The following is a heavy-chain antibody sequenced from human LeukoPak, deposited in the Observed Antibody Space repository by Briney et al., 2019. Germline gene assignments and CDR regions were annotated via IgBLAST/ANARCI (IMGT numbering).Heavy chain of an antibody. D-gene: IGHD5-18*01. J-gene: IGHJ4*02. CDR2: ISGSGGNT. Sequence: SGGSLRLSCAASGYTFDAYGMTWARQAPGKGLEWVSSISGSGGNTYYTDSVKGRFTISRDNSKYTLYLLMNSLRAEDTAVYYCAIVGYSYGYYFDYWGQGTLGTVSS. V-gene: IGHV3-23*01. CDR3: AIVGYSYGYYFDY. CDR1: GYTFDAYG.